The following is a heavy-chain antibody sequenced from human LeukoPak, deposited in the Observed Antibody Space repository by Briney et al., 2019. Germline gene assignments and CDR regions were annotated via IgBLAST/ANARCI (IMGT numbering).Heavy chain of an antibody. V-gene: IGHV3-23*01. Sequence: SGGSLRLSCAVSGITVSNYGMSWVRQAPGKGLEWVAGISGSGGGTNYADSVKGRFTISRDNFKNTLYLQMNSLRAEDTAVYFCAKRGVVIRVIVIGFHKEAYYFDSWGQGALVTVSS. CDR2: ISGSGGGT. J-gene: IGHJ4*02. D-gene: IGHD2-21*01. CDR3: AKRGVVIRVIVIGFHKEAYYFDS. CDR1: GITVSNYG.